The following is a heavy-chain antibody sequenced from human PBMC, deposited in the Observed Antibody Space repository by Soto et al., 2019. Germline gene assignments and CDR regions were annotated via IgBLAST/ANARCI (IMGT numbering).Heavy chain of an antibody. D-gene: IGHD5-12*01. CDR3: AREGRYSGSNYFDY. J-gene: IGHJ4*02. V-gene: IGHV3-48*02. CDR2: ISSSSSTI. CDR1: GFTFSSYS. Sequence: GGSLRLSCGASGFTFSSYSMNWVRQAPGKGLEWISYISSSSSTIFYADSVKGRFTISRDNDKNSLYLQMNNLRDEDTAVYFCAREGRYSGSNYFDYWGQGTLGTVSS.